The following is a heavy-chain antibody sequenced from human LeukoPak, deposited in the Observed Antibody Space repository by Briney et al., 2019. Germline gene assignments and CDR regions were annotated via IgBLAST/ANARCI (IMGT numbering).Heavy chain of an antibody. CDR3: ARDAEDIVVVVAANNWFDP. V-gene: IGHV1-18*01. Sequence: ASVKVSCKASGYTFTSYGISWVRQAPGQGLEWMGWISAYNGNTNYAQKLQGRLTMTTDTSTSTAYMELRSLRSDDTAVYYCARDAEDIVVVVAANNWFDPWGQGTLVTVSS. D-gene: IGHD2-15*01. CDR2: ISAYNGNT. J-gene: IGHJ5*02. CDR1: GYTFTSYG.